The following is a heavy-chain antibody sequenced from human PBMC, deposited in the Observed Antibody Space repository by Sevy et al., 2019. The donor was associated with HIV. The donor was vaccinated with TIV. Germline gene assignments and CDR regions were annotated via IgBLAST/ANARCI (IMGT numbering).Heavy chain of an antibody. CDR3: ARELISGRYYGMDV. D-gene: IGHD6-19*01. Sequence: SETLSLTCTVSGGSISSYYWNRIRQSPWKGLEWIGYIYYTGSTNYNPSLKSRVTISVDTSKNQFSLKLTSVTAADTAVYYCARELISGRYYGMDVWGQGTTVTVSS. J-gene: IGHJ6*02. CDR1: GGSISSYY. CDR2: IYYTGST. V-gene: IGHV4-59*01.